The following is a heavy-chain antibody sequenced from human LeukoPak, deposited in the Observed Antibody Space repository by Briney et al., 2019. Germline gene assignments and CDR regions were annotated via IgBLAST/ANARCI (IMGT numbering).Heavy chain of an antibody. Sequence: ASVKVSCKASGYIFTSYGISWVRQAPGQGLEWMGWISANNGNTNYALKLQGRVTMTTDTPTTTAYMELRSLRSDDTAVYYCARERGDYDDAFDIWGQGTKVTVSS. J-gene: IGHJ3*02. CDR1: GYIFTSYG. D-gene: IGHD4-17*01. CDR3: ARERGDYDDAFDI. V-gene: IGHV1-18*01. CDR2: ISANNGNT.